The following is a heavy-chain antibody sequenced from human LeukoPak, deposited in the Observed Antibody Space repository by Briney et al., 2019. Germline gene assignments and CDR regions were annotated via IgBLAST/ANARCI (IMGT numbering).Heavy chain of an antibody. Sequence: PGGSLRLSCAASGFTFSSYAMHWVRQAPGKGLEWVAVISYDGSNKYYADSVKGRFTISRDNSKNTLYLQMNSLRAEDTAVYYCAREGQPPDDYMDVWGKGTTVTVSS. CDR3: AREGQPPDDYMDV. D-gene: IGHD1-14*01. J-gene: IGHJ6*03. CDR1: GFTFSSYA. CDR2: ISYDGSNK. V-gene: IGHV3-30*01.